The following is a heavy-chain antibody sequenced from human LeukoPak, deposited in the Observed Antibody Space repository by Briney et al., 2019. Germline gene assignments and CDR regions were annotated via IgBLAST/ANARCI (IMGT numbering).Heavy chain of an antibody. CDR1: GFTFGDYA. CDR2: IRSKAYGGTT. D-gene: IGHD3-10*01. CDR3: TRRGSRGLIDY. V-gene: IGHV3-49*04. Sequence: GGSLRLSCTASGFTFGDYAMSWVRQAPGKGLEWVGFIRSKAYGGTTEYAASVKGRFTISRDDSKSIAYLQMNSLKTEDTAVYYCTRRGSRGLIDYWGQGTLVTISS. J-gene: IGHJ4*02.